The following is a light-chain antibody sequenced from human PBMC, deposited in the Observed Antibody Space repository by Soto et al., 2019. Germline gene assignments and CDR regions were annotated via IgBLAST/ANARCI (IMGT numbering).Light chain of an antibody. J-gene: IGLJ2*01. CDR3: GSYTTSSTLV. Sequence: QSALTQPASVSGSPGQSITISCTGISSDVGGYKYVSWYQQHPGKAPKLMIYDVTYRPSAISNRFSGSKSGNTASLTISGLQAEDEADYYCGSYTTSSTLVFGGGTKLTVL. V-gene: IGLV2-14*01. CDR2: DVT. CDR1: SSDVGGYKY.